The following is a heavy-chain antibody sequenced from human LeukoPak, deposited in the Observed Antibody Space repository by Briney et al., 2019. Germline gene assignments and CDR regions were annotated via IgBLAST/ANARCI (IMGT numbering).Heavy chain of an antibody. CDR3: ARGPDSRKAGY. CDR2: ISHDEGT. Sequence: SETLSLTCGIYGESFTDHHLSWIRQPPGKGLGWIGEISHDEGTNYNPSLKSRVTISLDMSKSQFSLRLTSVTAADTAVYYCARGPDSRKAGYWGPGTLVTVSS. CDR1: GESFTDHH. V-gene: IGHV4-34*01. J-gene: IGHJ4*02. D-gene: IGHD1-14*01.